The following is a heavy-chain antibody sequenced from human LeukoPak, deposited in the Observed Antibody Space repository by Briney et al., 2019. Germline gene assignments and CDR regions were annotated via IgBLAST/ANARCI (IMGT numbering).Heavy chain of an antibody. CDR1: GGSFSGYY. CDR3: ARGSGSYTRWFDP. D-gene: IGHD3-10*01. CDR2: INHSGST. J-gene: IGHJ5*02. V-gene: IGHV4-34*01. Sequence: PSETLSLTCAVYGGSFSGYYWSWIRQPPGKGLEWIGEINHSGSTNYNPSLKSRVTISADTSKNQFSLKLSSVTAADTAVYYCARGSGSYTRWFDPWGQGTLVTVSS.